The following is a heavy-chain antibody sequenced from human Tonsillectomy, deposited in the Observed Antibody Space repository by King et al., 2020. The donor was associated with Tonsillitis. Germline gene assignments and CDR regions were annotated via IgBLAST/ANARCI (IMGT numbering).Heavy chain of an antibody. Sequence: LQLQESGPGLVKPSETLSLTCTVSGGSISSSSYYWGWIRQPPGKGLEWIGSIYYSGSTYYNPSLKSRVTISVDTSKNQFSLKLSSVTAADTAVYYCTRQGRGIAAAGSLYYLYSWGQGTLVTVSP. CDR1: GGSISSSSYY. CDR2: IYYSGST. CDR3: TRQGRGIAAAGSLYYLYS. J-gene: IGHJ4*02. D-gene: IGHD6-13*01. V-gene: IGHV4-39*07.